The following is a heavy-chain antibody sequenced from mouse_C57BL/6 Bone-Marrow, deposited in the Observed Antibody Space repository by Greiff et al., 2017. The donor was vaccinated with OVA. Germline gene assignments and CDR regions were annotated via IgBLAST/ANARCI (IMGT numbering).Heavy chain of an antibody. CDR1: GYTFTDYE. CDR3: TRGYSNYYAMDY. V-gene: IGHV1-15*01. J-gene: IGHJ4*01. CDR2: IDPETGGT. D-gene: IGHD2-5*01. Sequence: QVHVKQSGAELVRPGASVTLSCKASGYTFTDYEMHWVKQTPVHGLEWIGAIDPETGGTAYNQKFKGKAILTADQSSSKAYMELRSLTSEYSAVYYCTRGYSNYYAMDYWGQGTSVTVSS.